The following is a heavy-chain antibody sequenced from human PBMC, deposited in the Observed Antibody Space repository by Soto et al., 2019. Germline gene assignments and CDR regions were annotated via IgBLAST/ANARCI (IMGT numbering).Heavy chain of an antibody. CDR2: ITGSGLTI. Sequence: GGSLRLSCAASGFTFSKYAMIWVRQAPGKGQEWVSGITGSGLTIEHSASVKGRFSISRDNSKNTVYLQMNSLRAEDTAIYYCAKDDVSGDGLWLVSDWGQGTPVTVSS. J-gene: IGHJ4*02. CDR3: AKDDVSGDGLWLVSD. CDR1: GFTFSKYA. V-gene: IGHV3-23*01. D-gene: IGHD2-21*02.